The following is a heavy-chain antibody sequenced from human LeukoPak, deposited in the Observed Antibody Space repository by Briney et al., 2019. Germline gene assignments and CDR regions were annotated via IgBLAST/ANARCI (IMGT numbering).Heavy chain of an antibody. Sequence: ASVKVSCKASGYTFTSYGISWVRQAPGQGLEWMGWINPNSGGTNYAQKFQGRVTMTRDTSISTAYMELSRLRSDDTAVYYCAEGPRLELSYMDVWGKGTTVTVSS. CDR3: AEGPRLELSYMDV. D-gene: IGHD1-26*01. CDR2: INPNSGGT. CDR1: GYTFTSYG. V-gene: IGHV1-2*02. J-gene: IGHJ6*03.